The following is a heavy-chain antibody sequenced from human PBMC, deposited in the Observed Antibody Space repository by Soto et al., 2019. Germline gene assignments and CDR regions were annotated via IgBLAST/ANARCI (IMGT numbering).Heavy chain of an antibody. CDR3: ARCTRYCSRTRCFSGVTWFDP. Sequence: ASVKVSCKASGYTFTSYGISWVRQAPGKGLEWMGWISSYNGNTNYAQKVQGRVTKTTDKSTSKTYMELRSLRSANTAVYYCARCTRYCSRTRCFSGVTWFDPWGQGTLVTVSS. CDR2: ISSYNGNT. J-gene: IGHJ5*02. V-gene: IGHV1-18*04. CDR1: GYTFTSYG. D-gene: IGHD2-2*01.